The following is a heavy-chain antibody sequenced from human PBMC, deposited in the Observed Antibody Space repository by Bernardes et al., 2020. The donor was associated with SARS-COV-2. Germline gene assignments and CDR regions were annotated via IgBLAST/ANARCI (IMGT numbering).Heavy chain of an antibody. CDR2: ISHTGST. Sequence: SETLSLTCTVSGDSITTNYWSWIRQPPGKGLEWIGYISHTGSTNYSPSFKSRVTISADTSKNQFSLKLTSATAADTAVYYCARDGYSGSFYQYAMDVWG. V-gene: IGHV4-59*01. CDR1: GDSITTNY. J-gene: IGHJ6*02. D-gene: IGHD6-6*01. CDR3: ARDGYSGSFYQYAMDV.